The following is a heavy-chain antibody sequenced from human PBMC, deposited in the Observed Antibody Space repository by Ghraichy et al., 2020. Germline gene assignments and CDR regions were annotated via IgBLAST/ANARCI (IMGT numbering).Heavy chain of an antibody. V-gene: IGHV3-9*01. CDR2: ISWNSGSI. Sequence: SLNISCAASGFTFDDYAMHWVRQAPGKGLEWVSGISWNSGSIGYADSVKGRFTISRDNAKNSLYLQMNSLRAEDTALYYCAKADGRSSYRPIDYWGQGTLVTVSS. CDR1: GFTFDDYA. J-gene: IGHJ4*02. D-gene: IGHD6-6*01. CDR3: AKADGRSSYRPIDY.